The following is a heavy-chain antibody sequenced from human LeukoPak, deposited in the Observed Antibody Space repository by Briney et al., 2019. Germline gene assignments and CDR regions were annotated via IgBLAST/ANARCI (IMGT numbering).Heavy chain of an antibody. CDR1: VFPFSSYV. V-gene: IGHV3-64D*09. D-gene: IGHD2-15*01. CDR3: VRGYSFGPYGMDV. CDR2: ISDSGGST. Sequence: GGSLRLSCSDSVFPFSSYVMHWVRQAPGKGLEYVSAISDSGGSTYYADSVKGRFTISRDNCKNTLYLQMSNMRAEDTAVYFCVRGYSFGPYGMDVWGPGTTVTVSS. J-gene: IGHJ6*02.